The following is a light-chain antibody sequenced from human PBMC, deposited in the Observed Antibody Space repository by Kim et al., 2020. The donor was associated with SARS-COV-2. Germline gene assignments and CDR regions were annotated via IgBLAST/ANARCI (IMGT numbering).Light chain of an antibody. CDR2: KVS. Sequence: LPASVGDRVTITCRASQTISSSLAWFQQKPGKAPKLLIYKVSTLQSGVPIRFSGSGSGTEFTLTISSLQPDDFATYYCQQYSIYSTFGQGTKLEI. J-gene: IGKJ2*01. CDR3: QQYSIYST. V-gene: IGKV1-5*03. CDR1: QTISSS.